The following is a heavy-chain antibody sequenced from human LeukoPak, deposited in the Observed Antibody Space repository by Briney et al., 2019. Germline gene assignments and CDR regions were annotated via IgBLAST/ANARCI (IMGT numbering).Heavy chain of an antibody. CDR2: ISWNSGSI. Sequence: GGSLRLSCAASGFTFDDYAMHWVRQAPGKGLEWVSGISWNSGSIGYADSVKGRFTISRDNAKNSLYLQMNSLRAEDTAVYYCARGIRDYYGSGSSYTEYFDYWGQGTLVTVSS. CDR1: GFTFDDYA. J-gene: IGHJ4*02. CDR3: ARGIRDYYGSGSSYTEYFDY. V-gene: IGHV3-9*01. D-gene: IGHD3-10*01.